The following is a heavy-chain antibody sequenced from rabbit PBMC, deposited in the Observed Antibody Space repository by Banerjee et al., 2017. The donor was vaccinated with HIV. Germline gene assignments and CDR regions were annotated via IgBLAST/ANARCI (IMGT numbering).Heavy chain of an antibody. Sequence: QEQLEESGGDLVKPEGSLTLTCKASGFSLSSYWMSWVRQAPGKGLEWIGYIDPVFGSAYYASWVNGRFTISKTSTTVDLQMNSLTAADTATYFCARGYSSGFGLWGPGHPRHRL. J-gene: IGHJ4*01. CDR3: ARGYSSGFGL. CDR1: GFSLSSYW. CDR2: IDPVFGSA. V-gene: IGHV1S36*01. D-gene: IGHD4-1*01.